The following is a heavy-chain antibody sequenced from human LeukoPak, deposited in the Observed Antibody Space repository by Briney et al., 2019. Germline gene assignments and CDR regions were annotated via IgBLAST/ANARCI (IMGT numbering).Heavy chain of an antibody. Sequence: SETLSLTCTVSGGSISSYYWSWIRQPPGKGLEWIGYIYYSGSTNYNPSLKSRATISVDTSKNQFSLKLSSVTAADTAVYYCARDSSSWSPGWFDPWGQGTLVTVSS. CDR3: ARDSSSWSPGWFDP. V-gene: IGHV4-59*12. CDR1: GGSISSYY. CDR2: IYYSGST. D-gene: IGHD6-13*01. J-gene: IGHJ5*02.